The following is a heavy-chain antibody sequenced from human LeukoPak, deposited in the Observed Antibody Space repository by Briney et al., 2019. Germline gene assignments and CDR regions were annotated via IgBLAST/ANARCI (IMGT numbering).Heavy chain of an antibody. CDR3: AKDAQVRGVINGFDY. CDR1: GFTFSGYP. CDR2: ISYDGRNK. Sequence: GKSLRLSCAASGFTFSGYPIHWVRQAPGKGLEWVAVISYDGRNKHYADSVKGRFTISRDNSKNTLYLQMNSLTAEDTAMYYCAKDAQVRGVINGFDYWGQGTLVTVSS. J-gene: IGHJ4*02. D-gene: IGHD3-10*01. V-gene: IGHV3-30-3*02.